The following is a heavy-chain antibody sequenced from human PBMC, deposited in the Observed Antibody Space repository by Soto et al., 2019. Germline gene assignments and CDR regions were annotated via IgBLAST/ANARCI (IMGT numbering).Heavy chain of an antibody. CDR1: GGSFSGYY. CDR2: INHSGST. D-gene: IGHD3-10*01. J-gene: IGHJ6*02. CDR3: ARGGVLLWFGELALDYYYGMDV. Sequence: SETLSLTCAVYGGSFSGYYWSWIRQPPGKGLEWIGEINHSGSTNYNPSLKSRVTISVDTSKNQFSLKLSSVTAADTAVYYCARGGVLLWFGELALDYYYGMDVWGQGATVTVSS. V-gene: IGHV4-34*01.